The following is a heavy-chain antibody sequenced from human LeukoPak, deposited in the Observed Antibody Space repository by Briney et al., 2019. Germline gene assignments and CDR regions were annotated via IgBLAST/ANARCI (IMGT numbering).Heavy chain of an antibody. D-gene: IGHD3/OR15-3a*01. J-gene: IGHJ4*02. Sequence: GGSLRLSCAASGFTFSSYAMSWVRQATGKGLEWVSAMSGGGSSAYYTDFVKGRFTISRDNSKNTLYLQMSSLRAEDTAIYYCAKHFSRSKDCSDYWGQGTLVTVSS. CDR3: AKHFSRSKDCSDY. V-gene: IGHV3-23*01. CDR2: MSGGGSSA. CDR1: GFTFSSYA.